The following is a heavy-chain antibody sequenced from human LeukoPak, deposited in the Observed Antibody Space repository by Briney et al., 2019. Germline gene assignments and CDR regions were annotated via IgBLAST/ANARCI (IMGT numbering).Heavy chain of an antibody. Sequence: GGSLRLSCAASGFTFSSYWMSWVRQAPGKGLEWVANIKQDGSEKYYVDSVKGRFTISRDNSKNTLFLQMNSLRAEDSAVYYCATDREGDPSAYYLVGGQGTLITVSS. J-gene: IGHJ4*02. V-gene: IGHV3-7*03. CDR3: ATDREGDPSAYYLV. CDR2: IKQDGSEK. D-gene: IGHD3-22*01. CDR1: GFTFSSYW.